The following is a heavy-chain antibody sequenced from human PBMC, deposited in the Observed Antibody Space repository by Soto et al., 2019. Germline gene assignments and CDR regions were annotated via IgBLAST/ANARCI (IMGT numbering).Heavy chain of an antibody. Sequence: EVQLVESGGGVVRPGGSLRLSCAASGFTFDDYGMSWVRQSPGKGLEWVSGLDWNGGSTGYADSVKGRFTISRDNAKNSLYLQMNSLRAEDTALYHCARDRKARDSSGWNNWFDPWGQGTLVTVSS. V-gene: IGHV3-20*01. CDR2: LDWNGGST. J-gene: IGHJ5*02. D-gene: IGHD6-19*01. CDR1: GFTFDDYG. CDR3: ARDRKARDSSGWNNWFDP.